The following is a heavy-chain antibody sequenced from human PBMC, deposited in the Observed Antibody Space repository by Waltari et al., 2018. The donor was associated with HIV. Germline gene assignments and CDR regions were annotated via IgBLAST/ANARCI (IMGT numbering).Heavy chain of an antibody. Sequence: QVQLHQWGAGLVKPSATLSLTCAVYGGSIHDYYWTWIRHLPGKWLGRNSEVNHRRSTNPNPSLKRRVNTSLGTSKNQFALKLTSVTEADTAMYYWARKGQHLAPGIFDIWGQGTIGTISS. J-gene: IGHJ3*02. V-gene: IGHV4-34*01. CDR1: GGSIHDYY. CDR3: ARKGQHLAPGIFDI. CDR2: VNHRRST. D-gene: IGHD3-10*01.